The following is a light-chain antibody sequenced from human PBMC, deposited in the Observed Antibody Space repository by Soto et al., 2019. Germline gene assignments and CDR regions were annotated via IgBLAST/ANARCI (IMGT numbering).Light chain of an antibody. J-gene: IGLJ3*02. Sequence: QSALTQPASVSGSPGQSITISCTGTNSDVGTYELVSWYQQHPGRAPKLMIYEGSKRPSGVSNRFSGSKSGDTASLTISGLQAEDEANYYYCSYAASSALWVFGGGTKLTVL. V-gene: IGLV2-23*01. CDR2: EGS. CDR1: NSDVGTYEL. CDR3: CSYAASSALWV.